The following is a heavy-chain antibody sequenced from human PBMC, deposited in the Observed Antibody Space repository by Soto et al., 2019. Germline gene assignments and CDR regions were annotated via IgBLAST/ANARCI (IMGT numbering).Heavy chain of an antibody. Sequence: QVQLQESGPGLVKPSETLSLTCTVSGGSISRYYWSWIRQPPGKGLEWIGYMYNTGSTVYNPSFRSLVTVSVDTSTNQFSLKLNSVPAAAPAVYYCARDLWGYCGTDCYPLDVWGQGPTVTVSS. CDR1: GGSISRYY. V-gene: IGHV4-59*01. J-gene: IGHJ6*02. D-gene: IGHD2-21*02. CDR2: MYNTGST. CDR3: ARDLWGYCGTDCYPLDV.